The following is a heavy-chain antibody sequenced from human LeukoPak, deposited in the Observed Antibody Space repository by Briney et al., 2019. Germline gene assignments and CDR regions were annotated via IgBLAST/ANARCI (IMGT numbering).Heavy chain of an antibody. V-gene: IGHV4-38-2*02. J-gene: IGHJ4*02. Sequence: PSETLSLTCTVSGYSISSGYYWGWIRPPPGKGLEWIGSIYHSGSTYYNPSLKSRVTISVDTSKNQFSLKLSSVTAADTAVYYCARAGRDYDFWSGYLHFDYWGQGTLVTVSS. CDR1: GYSISSGYY. CDR2: IYHSGST. CDR3: ARAGRDYDFWSGYLHFDY. D-gene: IGHD3-3*01.